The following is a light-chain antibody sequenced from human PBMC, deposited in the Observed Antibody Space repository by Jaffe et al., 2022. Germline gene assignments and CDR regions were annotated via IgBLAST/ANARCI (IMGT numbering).Light chain of an antibody. J-gene: IGKJ4*01. V-gene: IGKV3-15*01. CDR1: QSVGSN. CDR3: QQYNNWPPGLT. CDR2: GAS. Sequence: EIVMTQSPATLSVSPGERATLSCRASQSVGSNLAWYQQKPGQAPRLLIYGASTRATGIPARFSGSGSGTEFTLTISSLQSEDFAVYHCQQYNNWPPGLTFGGGTKVEIK.